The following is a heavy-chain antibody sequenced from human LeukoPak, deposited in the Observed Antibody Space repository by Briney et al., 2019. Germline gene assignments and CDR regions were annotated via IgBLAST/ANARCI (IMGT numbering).Heavy chain of an antibody. D-gene: IGHD3-22*01. CDR2: IKQDGSEK. CDR3: ARGDDYYESSGYEDY. Sequence: GGSLRLSCAASGFTSSSHWMSWVRQAPGMGLEWVANIKQDGSEKNYVDSVKGRFTISRDNAQNSLYLQMISLRAEDTAVYYCARGDDYYESSGYEDYWGQGTLVTVSS. V-gene: IGHV3-7*01. CDR1: GFTSSSHW. J-gene: IGHJ4*02.